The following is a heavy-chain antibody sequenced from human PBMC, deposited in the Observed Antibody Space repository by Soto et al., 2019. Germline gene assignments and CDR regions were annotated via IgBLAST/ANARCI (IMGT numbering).Heavy chain of an antibody. CDR1: GYTFTSYY. J-gene: IGHJ4*02. D-gene: IGHD2-2*01. V-gene: IGHV1-46*01. Sequence: ASVKVSCKASGYTFTSYYMHWVRQAPGQGLEWMGIINPSGGSTSYAQKLQGRVTMTRDTSTSTVYIELSSLRSEDTAVYYCARVPDDCISTSCHSRGQSAYYFDYWGQGTLVTV. CDR2: INPSGGST. CDR3: ARVPDDCISTSCHSRGQSAYYFDY.